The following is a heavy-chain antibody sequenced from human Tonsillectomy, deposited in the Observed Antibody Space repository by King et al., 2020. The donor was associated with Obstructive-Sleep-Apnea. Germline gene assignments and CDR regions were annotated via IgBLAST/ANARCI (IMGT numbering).Heavy chain of an antibody. V-gene: IGHV3-30*04. CDR1: GFTFSNYA. CDR3: ARGAESDYFATSGLPDY. D-gene: IGHD3-22*01. CDR2: ISSDGSDK. Sequence: VQLVESGGGVVQPGRSLRLSCAASGFTFSNYAMHWVRQAPGKGLEWVAAISSDGSDKYYAGSVRGRFTISRDNSRTTLYVQMNSLRAGDTAVYYCARGAESDYFATSGLPDYWGQGTLVTVSS. J-gene: IGHJ4*02.